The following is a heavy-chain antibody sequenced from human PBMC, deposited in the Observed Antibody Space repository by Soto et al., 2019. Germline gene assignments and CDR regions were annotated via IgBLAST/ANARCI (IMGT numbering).Heavy chain of an antibody. D-gene: IGHD5-12*01. V-gene: IGHV3-48*04. CDR1: GFSFSSYT. CDR2: ITSSSSTT. CDR3: ARDTSLRIVATTDAFDI. J-gene: IGHJ3*02. Sequence: GGSLGLSCAASGFSFSSYTMNWVRQAPGKGLEWISHITSSSSTTYYADSVKGRFTISRDNAKNSLYLQVNSLRAEDTAVYYCARDTSLRIVATTDAFDIWGQGTMVTVSS.